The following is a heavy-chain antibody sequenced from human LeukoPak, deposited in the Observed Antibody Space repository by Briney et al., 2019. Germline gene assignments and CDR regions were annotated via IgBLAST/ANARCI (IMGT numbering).Heavy chain of an antibody. V-gene: IGHV4-4*07. Sequence: SETLSLTCIVSGGSISSYYWSWIRQPAGKGLEWIGRIYTSGSTNYNPSLKSRVTMSVDTSKNQFSLKLSSVTAADTAVYYCARERRYYDYVWGSYRTGYYFDYWGQGTLVTVSS. CDR3: ARERRYYDYVWGSYRTGYYFDY. CDR1: GGSISSYY. J-gene: IGHJ4*02. D-gene: IGHD3-16*02. CDR2: IYTSGST.